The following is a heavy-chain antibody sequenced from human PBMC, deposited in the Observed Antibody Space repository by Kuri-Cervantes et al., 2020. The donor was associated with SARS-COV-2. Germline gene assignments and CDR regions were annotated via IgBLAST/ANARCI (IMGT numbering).Heavy chain of an antibody. CDR1: GFTFSSYS. CDR2: ISSSSSYI. J-gene: IGHJ1*01. Sequence: LSLTCAASGFTFSSYSMNWVRQAPGKGLEWVSSISSSSSYIYYADSVKGRFTISRDNAKNSLYLQMNSLRAEDTAVYYCARGIQMLRRAEYFQHWGQGTLVTVSS. D-gene: IGHD5-18*01. CDR3: ARGIQMLRRAEYFQH. V-gene: IGHV3-21*01.